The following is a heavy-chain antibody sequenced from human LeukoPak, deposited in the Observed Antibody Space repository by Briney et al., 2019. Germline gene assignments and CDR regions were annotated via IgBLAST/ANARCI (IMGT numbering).Heavy chain of an antibody. CDR1: GFTFSSYA. CDR2: ISGSGGST. V-gene: IGHV3-23*01. Sequence: GGSLRLSCAASGFTFSSYAMSWVRQAPGKGLEWVSAISGSGGSTYYADSVKGRFTISRDNSKNTLYLQMNSLRAEDTAVYYCARDRYSNYYYYYYGMDVWGQGTTVTVSS. J-gene: IGHJ6*02. CDR3: ARDRYSNYYYYYYGMDV. D-gene: IGHD4-11*01.